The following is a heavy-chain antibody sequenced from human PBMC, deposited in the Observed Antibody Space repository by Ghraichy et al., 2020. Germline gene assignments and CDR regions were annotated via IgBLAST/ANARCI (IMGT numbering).Heavy chain of an antibody. J-gene: IGHJ5*02. CDR3: ARGLYYYDSSGYYFNWFDP. CDR1: GGSISSYY. D-gene: IGHD3-22*01. CDR2: IYYSGST. V-gene: IGHV4-59*01. Sequence: SQTLSLTCTVSGGSISSYYWSWIRQPPGKGLEWIGYIYYSGSTNYNPSLKSRVTISVDTSKNQFSLMLSSVTAADTAVYYCARGLYYYDSSGYYFNWFDPWGQGTLVTVSS.